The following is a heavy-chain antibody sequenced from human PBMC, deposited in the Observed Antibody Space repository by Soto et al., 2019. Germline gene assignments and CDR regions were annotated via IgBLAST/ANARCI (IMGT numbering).Heavy chain of an antibody. CDR1: GGSISSSSYY. V-gene: IGHV4-39*01. Sequence: SETLSLTCTVSGGSISSSSYYWGWIRQPPGKGLEWIGSIYYGGSTYYNPSLKSRVTISVDTSKNQFSLKLSSVTAADTAVYYCARRYDYVSGSYRYSGAPGAFDIWGQGTMVIVS. J-gene: IGHJ3*02. CDR3: ARRYDYVSGSYRYSGAPGAFDI. CDR2: IYYGGST. D-gene: IGHD3-16*02.